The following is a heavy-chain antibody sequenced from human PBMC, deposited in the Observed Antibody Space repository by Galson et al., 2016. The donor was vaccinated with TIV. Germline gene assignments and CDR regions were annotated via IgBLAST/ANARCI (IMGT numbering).Heavy chain of an antibody. Sequence: SVKVSCKASGGIFRNYPISWVRQAPGQGLEWMGGIIPIISIADYAQKFQSRVTITADESARTVSMELSSLRSDDTAVYYCARAGGGYHDTYWYFDLWGRGTLVTVSS. CDR1: GGIFRNYP. V-gene: IGHV1-69*10. J-gene: IGHJ2*01. D-gene: IGHD3-22*01. CDR2: IIPIISIA. CDR3: ARAGGGYHDTYWYFDL.